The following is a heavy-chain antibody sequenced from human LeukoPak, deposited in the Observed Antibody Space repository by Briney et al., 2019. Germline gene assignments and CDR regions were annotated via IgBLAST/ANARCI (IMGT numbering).Heavy chain of an antibody. Sequence: ASVKVSCKASGGTFISYAISWVRQAPGQGLEWMGRIIPSLVIANYAQKFQGRVTITADKSPSTAYMELSSLRSEDTDVYYCAKSDDSSGSYYDYWGQGTLVTVSS. CDR2: IIPSLVIA. V-gene: IGHV1-69*04. CDR1: GGTFISYA. CDR3: AKSDDSSGSYYDY. J-gene: IGHJ4*02. D-gene: IGHD3-22*01.